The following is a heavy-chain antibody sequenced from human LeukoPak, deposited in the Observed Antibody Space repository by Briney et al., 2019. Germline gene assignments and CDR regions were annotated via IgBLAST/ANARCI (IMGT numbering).Heavy chain of an antibody. J-gene: IGHJ4*02. CDR1: GFTFSSYW. CDR2: INTDGSSA. D-gene: IGHD5-24*01. Sequence: GGSLRLSCAASGFTFSSYWMHLVRQAPGQGLVWVSLINTDGSSATYADSVKGRFTISRDNARNTLYLRMHSLRAEDTALYYCTRQMPAIRYFDFWGQGTLVTVSS. CDR3: TRQMPAIRYFDF. V-gene: IGHV3-74*01.